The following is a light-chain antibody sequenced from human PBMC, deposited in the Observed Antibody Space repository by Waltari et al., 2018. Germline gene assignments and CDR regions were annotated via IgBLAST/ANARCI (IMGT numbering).Light chain of an antibody. CDR3: QVWDSDSNHPV. Sequence: SSVLTQPPSVSVAPVKTARITCAGTGNKRFPWYQRKPGQASVLVIYFYSDGPSGIPERFSGSNSGNTATLTISSVEAGDEADYYCQVWDSDSNHPVFGGGTKLTAL. CDR2: FYS. V-gene: IGLV3-21*04. CDR1: GNKR. J-gene: IGLJ3*02.